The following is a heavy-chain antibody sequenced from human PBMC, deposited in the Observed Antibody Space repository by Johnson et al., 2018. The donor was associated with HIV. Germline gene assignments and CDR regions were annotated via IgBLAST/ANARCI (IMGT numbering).Heavy chain of an antibody. CDR2: ISWTRGSI. V-gene: IGHV3-20*04. J-gene: IGHJ3*02. D-gene: IGHD1-26*01. CDR1: GFTFDAYG. Sequence: VQLVESGGGVVRPGGSLRLSCAASGFTFDAYGMSWVRQAPGKGLEWVSGISWTRGSIGYADSVKGRFTISRDNAKNSLYLQMNSLRAEDTAVYYCARVSVVGAQAFDIWGQGTMVTVSS. CDR3: ARVSVVGAQAFDI.